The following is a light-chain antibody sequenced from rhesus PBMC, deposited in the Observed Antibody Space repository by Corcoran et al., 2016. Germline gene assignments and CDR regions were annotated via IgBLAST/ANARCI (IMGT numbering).Light chain of an antibody. CDR1: QGISSY. J-gene: IGKJ3*01. CDR2: YAS. V-gene: IGKV1-25*01. Sequence: DIQMTQSPSSLSASVGDRVTITCRASQGISSYLAWYQKKPGKAPKLLLYYASTLQSGVPSRFSGSGSGTDFTLTISSLQPEDFATYYCQHGYGTPFTFGPGTKLDIK. CDR3: QHGYGTPFT.